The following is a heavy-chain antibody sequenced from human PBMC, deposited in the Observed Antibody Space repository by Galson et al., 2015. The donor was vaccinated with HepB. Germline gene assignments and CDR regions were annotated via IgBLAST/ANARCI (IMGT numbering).Heavy chain of an antibody. CDR3: AREMNSGAYYPFDY. J-gene: IGHJ4*02. CDR1: GFTVSRHW. D-gene: IGHD1-26*01. CDR2: INIDGSST. Sequence: SLRLSCAASGFTVSRHWMHWVRQGPGRGLEWISRINIDGSSTAYADSVRGRFTISRDDAKNTLYLQMNSLRVDDTAVYFCAREMNSGAYYPFDYWGPGILVTVAS. V-gene: IGHV3-74*01.